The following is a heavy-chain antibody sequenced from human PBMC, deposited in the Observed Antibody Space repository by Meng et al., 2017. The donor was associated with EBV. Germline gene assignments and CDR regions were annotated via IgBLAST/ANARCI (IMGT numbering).Heavy chain of an antibody. CDR3: ASESGRGYTPDY. V-gene: IGHV1-69*01. J-gene: IGHJ4*02. Sequence: QVRLVPSAAEVKNAGASVKVSCKTSRGTFRYYAISWVLQALGQGLEWLGGFLPRLGAPNYAQKFHGRVKITADESTSTHYMDLSSLRSEDTAIYYCASESGRGYTPDYWGQGTLVTVSS. CDR1: RGTFRYYA. CDR2: FLPRLGAP. D-gene: IGHD3-10*01.